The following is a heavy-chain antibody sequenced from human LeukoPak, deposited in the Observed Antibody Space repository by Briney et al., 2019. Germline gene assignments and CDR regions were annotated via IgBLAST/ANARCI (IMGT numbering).Heavy chain of an antibody. J-gene: IGHJ6*02. D-gene: IGHD3-3*01. Sequence: GGSLRLSCAASGFTFSSYGMHWVRQAPGKGLEWVAVISYDGSNKYYADSVKGRFTISRDNSKNTLYLQMSSLRAEDTAVYYCARVTSKDFWSGYYTGIYYYGMDVWGQGTTVTVSS. CDR2: ISYDGSNK. CDR1: GFTFSSYG. V-gene: IGHV3-30*03. CDR3: ARVTSKDFWSGYYTGIYYYGMDV.